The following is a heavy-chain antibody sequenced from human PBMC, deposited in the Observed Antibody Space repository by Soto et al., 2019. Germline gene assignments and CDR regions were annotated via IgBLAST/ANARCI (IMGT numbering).Heavy chain of an antibody. CDR3: ARDKGGYSYGGLYYYYGMDV. V-gene: IGHV3-30-3*01. Sequence: GGSLRLSCAASGFTFSSYAMHWVRQAPGKGLEWVAVISYDGSNKYYADSVKGRFTISRDNSKNTLYLQMNSLRAEDTAVYYCARDKGGYSYGGLYYYYGMDVWGQGTTVTVSS. J-gene: IGHJ6*02. D-gene: IGHD5-18*01. CDR2: ISYDGSNK. CDR1: GFTFSSYA.